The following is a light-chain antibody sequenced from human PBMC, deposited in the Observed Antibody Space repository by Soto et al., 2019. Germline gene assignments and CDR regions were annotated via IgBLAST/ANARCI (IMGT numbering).Light chain of an antibody. CDR2: EVS. CDR3: SSYTSSSTDV. CDR1: SSDVGGYNY. V-gene: IGLV2-14*01. J-gene: IGLJ1*01. Sequence: QSVLTQRASVSWSPGQSITISCTGTSSDVGGYNYVSWYQQHPGKAPKLMIYEVSNRPSGVSNRFSGSKSGNTASLTISGLQAEDEADYYCSSYTSSSTDVFGTGTKVTVL.